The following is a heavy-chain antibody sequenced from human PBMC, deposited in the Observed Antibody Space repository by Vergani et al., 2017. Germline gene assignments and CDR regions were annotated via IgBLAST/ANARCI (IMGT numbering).Heavy chain of an antibody. CDR2: IRSKAYGGTT. Sequence: EVQLVESGGGLVQPGRSRRLSCTTSGFTFGDYAMSWFRQAPGKGLEWVGFIRSKAYGGTTEYAASVKGRFSISRDDSKSIAYLQMNSLKIEDTAVYYCTRDDYDFWSGPPPSYFDFWGQGTLVTVSS. CDR3: TRDDYDFWSGPPPSYFDF. D-gene: IGHD3-3*01. V-gene: IGHV3-49*03. CDR1: GFTFGDYA. J-gene: IGHJ4*02.